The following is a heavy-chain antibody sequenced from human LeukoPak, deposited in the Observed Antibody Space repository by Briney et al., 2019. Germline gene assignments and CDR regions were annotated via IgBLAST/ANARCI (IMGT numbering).Heavy chain of an antibody. J-gene: IGHJ5*02. CDR2: INHSGST. CDR3: ATTAGGTVRYGSGWFDP. V-gene: IGHV4-34*01. D-gene: IGHD4-17*01. CDR1: GGSFSGYY. Sequence: PSETLSLTCAVYGGSFSGYYWSWIRQPPGKGLEWIGEINHSGSTNYNPSLKSRVTISVDTSKNQFSLKLSSVTAADTAVYYCATTAGGTVRYGSGWFDPWGQGTLVTVSS.